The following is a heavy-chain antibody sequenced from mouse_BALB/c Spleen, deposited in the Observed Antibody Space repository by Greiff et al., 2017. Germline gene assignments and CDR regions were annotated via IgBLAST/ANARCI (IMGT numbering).Heavy chain of an antibody. J-gene: IGHJ4*01. D-gene: IGHD3-3*01. CDR2: IYPGSGST. CDR3: TLGSRMDY. V-gene: IGHV1S22*01. Sequence: LQQPGSELVRPGASVKLSCKASGYTFTSYWMHWVKQRHGQGLEWIGNIYPGSGSTNYDEKFKSKGTLTVDTSSSTAYMHLSSLTSEDSAVYYCTLGSRMDYWGQGTSVTVSS. CDR1: GYTFTSYW.